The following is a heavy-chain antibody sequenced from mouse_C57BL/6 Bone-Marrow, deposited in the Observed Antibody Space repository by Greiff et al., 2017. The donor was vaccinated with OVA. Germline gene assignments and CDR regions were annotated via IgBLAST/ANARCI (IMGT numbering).Heavy chain of an antibody. V-gene: IGHV2-6-1*01. CDR1: GFSLTSYG. J-gene: IGHJ3*01. CDR3: ARHEVYDGDAWFAY. CDR2: IWSDGST. Sequence: QVQLKESGPGLVAPSQSLSITCTVSGFSLTSYGVHWVRQPPGKGLEWLVVIWSDGSTTYNSALKSRLSISKDNSKSQVFLKMNSLQTDDTAMYYCARHEVYDGDAWFAYWGQGTLVTVSA. D-gene: IGHD2-3*01.